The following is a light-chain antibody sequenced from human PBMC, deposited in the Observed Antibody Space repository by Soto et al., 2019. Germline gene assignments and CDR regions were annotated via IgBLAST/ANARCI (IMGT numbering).Light chain of an antibody. CDR2: DVT. V-gene: IGLV2-14*01. CDR3: SSYTTSNTRQIV. J-gene: IGLJ1*01. CDR1: SSDVGGYNY. Sequence: QSVLTQPASVSGSPGQSITISCTGTSSDVGGYNYVSWYQHHPGKAPKLIIYDVTNRPSGVSNPFSGSKSGNTASLTISGLQPEDEADYYCSSYTTSNTRQIVFVTGTKVTVL.